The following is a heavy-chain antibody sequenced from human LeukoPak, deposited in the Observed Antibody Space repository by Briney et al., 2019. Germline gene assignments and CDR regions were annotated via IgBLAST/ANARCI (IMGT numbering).Heavy chain of an antibody. CDR3: AKEDSSSYH. J-gene: IGHJ5*02. D-gene: IGHD6-13*01. CDR2: ISYDGSNK. CDR1: GFTFSSYG. V-gene: IGHV3-30*18. Sequence: GRSLRLSCAASGFTFSSYGMHWVRQAPGKGLEWVAVISYDGSNKYYADSVKGRFTISRDNSKNTLYLQMNSLRAEDTVVYYCAKEDSSSYHWGQGTLVTVSS.